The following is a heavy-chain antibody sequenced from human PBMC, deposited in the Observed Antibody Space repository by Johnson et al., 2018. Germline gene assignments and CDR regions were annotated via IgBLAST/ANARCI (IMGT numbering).Heavy chain of an antibody. CDR1: GFTFTNAW. V-gene: IGHV3-15*07. J-gene: IGHJ4*02. CDR3: ATFLVYADFDY. Sequence: EVQLVETGGGLVNPGGSLRLSCAASGFTFTNAWMNWVRQAPGKGLEWVGRIKSKTDGGTINYAAPVKGRFTISRDDLKNTLYLQMNSLNTEDTAVYYFATFLVYADFDYWGRGTLVTVSS. CDR2: IKSKTDGGTI. D-gene: IGHD2-8*01.